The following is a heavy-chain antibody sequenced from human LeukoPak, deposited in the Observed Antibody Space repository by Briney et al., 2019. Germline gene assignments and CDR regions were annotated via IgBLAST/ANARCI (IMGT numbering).Heavy chain of an antibody. D-gene: IGHD1-26*01. Sequence: GGSLRLSCAASGIIVSNNYMYWVRQAPGQGLEWVSVIFGGDSADGTYYADSVKGRFTISRDNSKNTLFLQMNSLRVEDTALYYCAGGGGTYRLGVYFDFWGQGTLVTVSS. CDR1: GIIVSNNY. CDR2: IFGGDSADGT. J-gene: IGHJ4*02. CDR3: AGGGGTYRLGVYFDF. V-gene: IGHV3-53*01.